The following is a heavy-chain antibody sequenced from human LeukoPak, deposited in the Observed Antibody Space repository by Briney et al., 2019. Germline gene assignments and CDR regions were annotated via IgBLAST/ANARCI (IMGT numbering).Heavy chain of an antibody. Sequence: SETLSLTCAVYGGSFSGYYWSWIRQPPGKGLEWIGEINHSGSTNYSPSLKSRVTISVDTSKNQFSLKLSSVTAADTAVYYCARDMIGMIDYWGQGTLVTVSS. CDR3: ARDMIGMIDY. CDR2: INHSGST. V-gene: IGHV4-34*01. D-gene: IGHD3-22*01. J-gene: IGHJ4*02. CDR1: GGSFSGYY.